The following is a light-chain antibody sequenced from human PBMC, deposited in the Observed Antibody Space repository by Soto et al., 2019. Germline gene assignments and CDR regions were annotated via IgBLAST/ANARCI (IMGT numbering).Light chain of an antibody. CDR2: EVR. V-gene: IGLV2-14*01. J-gene: IGLJ1*01. Sequence: QSALTQPASVSGSLGQSITISCTGTGSDVGEYNYVSWYQQHPDKAPKLMIYEVRNRPSGVSNRFSGSKSGNTAPLAIAGLQAEDEADYYCSSYTSTSTLYVFGTGTKVTVL. CDR1: GSDVGEYNY. CDR3: SSYTSTSTLYV.